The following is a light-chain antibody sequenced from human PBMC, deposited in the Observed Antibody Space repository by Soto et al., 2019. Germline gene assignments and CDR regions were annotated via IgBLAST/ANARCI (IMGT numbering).Light chain of an antibody. CDR2: GAS. J-gene: IGKJ1*01. CDR3: QQYNNWPPA. Sequence: EIVMTQSPATLSVSPGERATLSCRASQSVSGNLAWYQQKPGQAHRLLIYGASTRATAIPARFSGSGSGTDFTLTISSLQSEDFVVYYCQQYNNWPPAFGQGTKVEIK. CDR1: QSVSGN. V-gene: IGKV3-15*01.